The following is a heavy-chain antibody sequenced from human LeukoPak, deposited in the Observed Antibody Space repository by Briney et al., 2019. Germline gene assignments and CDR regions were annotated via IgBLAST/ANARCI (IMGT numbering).Heavy chain of an antibody. CDR1: GGTFSSYA. CDR3: AGPLADPDAFDI. J-gene: IGHJ3*02. V-gene: IGHV1-69*01. CDR2: IIPIFGTA. Sequence: SVKVSCTASGGTFSSYAISWVRQAPGQGLEWMGGIIPIFGTANYAQKFQGRVTITADESTSTAYMELSSLRSEDTAVYYCAGPLADPDAFDIWGQGTMVTVSS.